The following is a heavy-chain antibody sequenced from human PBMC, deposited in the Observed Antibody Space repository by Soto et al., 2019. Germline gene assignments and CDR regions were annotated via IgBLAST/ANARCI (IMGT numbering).Heavy chain of an antibody. Sequence: SETLSLTCTVSGGSISSGGYYWSWIRQHPGTGLEWIGYIYYSGSTYYNPSLKRRVTISVDTSKNQFSLKLSSVTAADTAVYYCARDSRYCSSTSCYTDPYYYYGMDVWGQGTTVTVSS. D-gene: IGHD2-2*02. CDR2: IYYSGST. CDR1: GGSISSGGYY. J-gene: IGHJ6*02. V-gene: IGHV4-31*03. CDR3: ARDSRYCSSTSCYTDPYYYYGMDV.